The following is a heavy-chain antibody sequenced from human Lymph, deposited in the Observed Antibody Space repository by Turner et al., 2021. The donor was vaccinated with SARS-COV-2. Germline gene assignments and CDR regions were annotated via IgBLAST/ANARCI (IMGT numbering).Heavy chain of an antibody. Sequence: QVQLVQSGAEVKKPGASVMVSCKASGYTFTSYYMHCVQQAPGQGLEWMGIINPSGDSKRYAQKCQGRVTMTRDKSTSTVYMEMRSLRSEDTAVYYCARVGPGGFDYWGQGTPVTVSS. D-gene: IGHD2-15*01. CDR3: ARVGPGGFDY. CDR2: INPSGDSK. J-gene: IGHJ4*02. CDR1: GYTFTSYY. V-gene: IGHV1-46*01.